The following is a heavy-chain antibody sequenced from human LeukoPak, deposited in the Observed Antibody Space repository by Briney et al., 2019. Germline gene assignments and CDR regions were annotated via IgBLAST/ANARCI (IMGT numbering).Heavy chain of an antibody. J-gene: IGHJ3*01. Sequence: SGGSLRLACAASGFTFSSYAMIWVRQAPGKGLEWVSAFSATDGSAQYAESVEGRFTISRDNSKNTLFLQMNSLGAEDTAVYYCARAKIAAAGTGAFDVWGQGTLVTVSS. V-gene: IGHV3-23*01. CDR1: GFTFSSYA. CDR2: FSATDGSA. CDR3: ARAKIAAAGTGAFDV. D-gene: IGHD6-13*01.